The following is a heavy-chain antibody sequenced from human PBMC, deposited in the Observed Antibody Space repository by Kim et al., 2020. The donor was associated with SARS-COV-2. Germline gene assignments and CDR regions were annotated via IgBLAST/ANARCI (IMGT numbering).Heavy chain of an antibody. D-gene: IGHD3-3*01. CDR1: GGSISSYY. Sequence: SETLSLTCTVSGGSISSYYWSWIRQPAGKGLEWIGRIYTSGSTNYNPSLKSRVTMSVDTSKNQFSLKLSSVTAADTAVYYCAREKIRSGQYYYYYYGMDVWGQGTTVTVSS. J-gene: IGHJ6*02. CDR2: IYTSGST. V-gene: IGHV4-4*07. CDR3: AREKIRSGQYYYYYYGMDV.